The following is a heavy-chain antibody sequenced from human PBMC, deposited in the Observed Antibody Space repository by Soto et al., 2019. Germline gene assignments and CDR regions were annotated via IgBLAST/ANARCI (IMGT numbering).Heavy chain of an antibody. J-gene: IGHJ6*02. CDR1: GGTFSNYA. CDR2: IVPIFGTT. V-gene: IGHV1-69*12. D-gene: IGHD6-19*01. CDR3: ARVEAVAGLYNSHGLDV. Sequence: QVQLVQSGAEVKKPGSSVKVSCKVSGGTFSNYAIDWVRLAPGHGLEWMGGIVPIFGTTYYTQKFQGRATIIADDSTTTAYLEMSSLRSEDTAIYYYARVEAVAGLYNSHGLDVWGQGTAVTVSS.